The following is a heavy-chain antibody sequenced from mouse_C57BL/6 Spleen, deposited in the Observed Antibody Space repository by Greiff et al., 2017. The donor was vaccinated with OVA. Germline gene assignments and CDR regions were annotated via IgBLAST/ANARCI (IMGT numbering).Heavy chain of an antibody. V-gene: IGHV5-9-1*02. CDR1: GFTFSSYA. CDR3: TRDRDYYGSSYRFAY. Sequence: EVHLVESGAGLVKPGGSLKLSCAASGFTFSSYAMSWVSQTPEKRLEWVAYISTGGDYTYYADTVKGRVTISRDNARNTLYLQMSSLTSEDTAMYYCTRDRDYYGSSYRFAYWGQGTLVTVSA. D-gene: IGHD1-1*01. CDR2: ISTGGDYT. J-gene: IGHJ3*01.